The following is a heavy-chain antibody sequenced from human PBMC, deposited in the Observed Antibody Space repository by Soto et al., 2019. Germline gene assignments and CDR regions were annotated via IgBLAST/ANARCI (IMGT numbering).Heavy chain of an antibody. CDR2: VYYSGST. CDR3: AREAMVRGVIGY. J-gene: IGHJ4*02. D-gene: IGHD3-10*01. Sequence: QVQLQESGPGLVKPSETLSLTCSVSGGSISSYYWTWIRQPPGQGLEWIGYVYYSGSTNYNPALKGRVTMSLDTSKNHFSLKLNSVTAADTAVYYCAREAMVRGVIGYWGQGTLVTVSS. CDR1: GGSISSYY. V-gene: IGHV4-59*01.